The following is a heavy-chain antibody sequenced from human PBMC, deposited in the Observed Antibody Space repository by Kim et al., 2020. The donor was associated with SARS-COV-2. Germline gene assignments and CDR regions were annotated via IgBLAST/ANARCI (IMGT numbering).Heavy chain of an antibody. Sequence: SVKVSCKASGGSFNTYAINWLRHAPGRGPEWMGGIIPLFGTANYAQRFQARVSITADKSTSTAYMELSSLRSDDTAVYYCAIPTSGNFYFDSWGQGTRVTVSS. J-gene: IGHJ4*02. D-gene: IGHD3-10*01. V-gene: IGHV1-69*06. CDR2: IIPLFGTA. CDR1: GGSFNTYA. CDR3: AIPTSGNFYFDS.